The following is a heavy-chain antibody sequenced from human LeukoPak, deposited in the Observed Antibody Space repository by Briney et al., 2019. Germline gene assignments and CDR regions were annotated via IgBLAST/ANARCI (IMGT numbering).Heavy chain of an antibody. CDR3: ARGSYGDYTFDY. D-gene: IGHD4-17*01. V-gene: IGHV4-59*01. CDR1: GGSISSYY. CDR2: IYYSGST. Sequence: SETLSLTCTVSGGSISSYYWSWIRRPPGKGLEWIGYIYYSGSTNYNPSLKSRVTISVDTSKNQFSLKLSSVTAADTAVYYCARGSYGDYTFDYWGQGTLVTVSS. J-gene: IGHJ4*02.